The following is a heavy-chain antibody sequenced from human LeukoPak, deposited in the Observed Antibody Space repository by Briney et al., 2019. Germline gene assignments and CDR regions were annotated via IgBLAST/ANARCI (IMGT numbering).Heavy chain of an antibody. V-gene: IGHV3-64*01. D-gene: IGHD3-22*01. J-gene: IGHJ3*02. CDR3: ARDTPRRLYYYDSSGPGAFDI. CDR2: ISSGGGST. CDR1: GFTFSSYA. Sequence: PGGSLRLSCAASGFTFSSYAMHWVRQAPGKGLEYVSAISSGGGSTYYANSVKDRFTISRDNSKNTLYLQMGSLRAEDMAVYYCARDTPRRLYYYDSSGPGAFDIWGQGTMVTVSS.